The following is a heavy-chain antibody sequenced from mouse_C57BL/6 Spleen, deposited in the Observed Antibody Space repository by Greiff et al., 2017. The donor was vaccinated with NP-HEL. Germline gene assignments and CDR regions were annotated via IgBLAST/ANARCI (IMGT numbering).Heavy chain of an antibody. Sequence: EVKLVESGEGLVKPGGSLKLSCAASGFTFSSYAMPWVRQTPEKRLEWVAYISSGGDYIYYADTVKGRSTISRDNARNTLYLQMSSLKSEDTAMYYCTRAYYGSSFPFDYWGQGTTLTVSS. J-gene: IGHJ2*01. CDR3: TRAYYGSSFPFDY. CDR1: GFTFSSYA. D-gene: IGHD1-1*01. V-gene: IGHV5-9-1*02. CDR2: ISSGGDYI.